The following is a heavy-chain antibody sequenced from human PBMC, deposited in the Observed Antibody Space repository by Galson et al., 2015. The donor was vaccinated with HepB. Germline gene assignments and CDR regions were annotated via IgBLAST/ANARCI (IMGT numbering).Heavy chain of an antibody. CDR3: TRVGDEYQLLWILYFDY. CDR2: IRSKAYGGTT. Sequence: SLRLSCAASGFTFGDYAMSWFRQAPGKGLEWVGFIRSKAYGGTTEYAASVKGRFTISRDDSKSIAYLQMNSLKTEDTAVYYCTRVGDEYQLLWILYFDYWGQGTLVTVSS. V-gene: IGHV3-49*03. CDR1: GFTFGDYA. D-gene: IGHD2-2*01. J-gene: IGHJ4*02.